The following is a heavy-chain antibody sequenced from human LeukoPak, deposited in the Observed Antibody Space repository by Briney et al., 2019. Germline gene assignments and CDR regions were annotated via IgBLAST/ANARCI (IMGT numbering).Heavy chain of an antibody. V-gene: IGHV3-23*01. CDR1: GFTFSSYS. Sequence: GGSLRLSCVASGFTFSSYSLTWVRQTPAKGLAWVSIIGGPGAPTFYADSVEGRFTISRDNSKNTVYLQMNSLRAEDTALYFCARGATRATRHFDLWGRGTLVTVSS. J-gene: IGHJ2*01. CDR2: IGGPGAPT. D-gene: IGHD2-15*01. CDR3: ARGATRATRHFDL.